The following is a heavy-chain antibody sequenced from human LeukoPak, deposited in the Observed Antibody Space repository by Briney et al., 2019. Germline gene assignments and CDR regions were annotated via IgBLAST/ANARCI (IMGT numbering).Heavy chain of an antibody. CDR1: GYTFTSYA. J-gene: IGHJ5*02. V-gene: IGHV1-3*01. D-gene: IGHD5-12*01. CDR3: ARPHNSGWELDP. Sequence: ASVKVSCKASGYTFTSYAMHWVRQAPGQRLEWMGWINAGNGNTKYSQKFQGRVTITGDTSASTAYMELSSLRSEDTAVYYCARPHNSGWELDPWGQGTLVTVSS. CDR2: INAGNGNT.